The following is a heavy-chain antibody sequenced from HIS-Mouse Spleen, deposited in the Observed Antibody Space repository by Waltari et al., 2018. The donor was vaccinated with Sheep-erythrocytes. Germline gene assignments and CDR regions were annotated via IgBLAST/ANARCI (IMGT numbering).Heavy chain of an antibody. CDR2: IIHILGIA. V-gene: IGHV1-69*04. CDR1: GGTFSSYA. Sequence: QVQLVQSGAEAKKPGSSVKVSCRASGGTFSSYAISWMRQAPGQGLEWMGRIIHILGIANYAQKFQGRVTITAEKSTSTAYMELSSLRSEDTAVYYCAREANWTFDYWGQGTLVTVSS. D-gene: IGHD1-20*01. J-gene: IGHJ4*02. CDR3: AREANWTFDY.